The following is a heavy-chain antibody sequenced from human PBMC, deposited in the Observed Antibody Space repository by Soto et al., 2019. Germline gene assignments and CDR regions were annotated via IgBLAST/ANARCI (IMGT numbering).Heavy chain of an antibody. CDR2: IYYSGST. CDR1: GGSITSIASY. D-gene: IGHD5-18*01. V-gene: IGHV4-61*05. CDR3: ARPLYSYGPMDV. J-gene: IGHJ6*02. Sequence: SETLSLTCTVSGGSITSIASYWGWIRQPPGKGLEWIGYIYYSGSTNYNPSLKSRVTISVDTSKNQFSLKLSSVTAADTAVYYCARPLYSYGPMDVWGQGTTVTVSS.